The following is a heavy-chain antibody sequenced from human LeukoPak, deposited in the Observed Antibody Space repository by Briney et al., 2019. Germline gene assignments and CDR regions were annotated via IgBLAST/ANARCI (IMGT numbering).Heavy chain of an antibody. CDR3: ARAHVLLWFGELSPIDY. Sequence: GRSLRLSCAASGFTFSSYAMHWVRQAPGKGLEYVSAISSNGGSTYYANSVKGRFTISRDNSKNTLYLQMGSLRAEDMAVYYCARAHVLLWFGELSPIDYWGQGTLVTVSS. J-gene: IGHJ4*02. CDR1: GFTFSSYA. V-gene: IGHV3-64*01. D-gene: IGHD3-10*01. CDR2: ISSNGGST.